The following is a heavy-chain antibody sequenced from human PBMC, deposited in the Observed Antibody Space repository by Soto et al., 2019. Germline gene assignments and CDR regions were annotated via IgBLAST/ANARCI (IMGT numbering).Heavy chain of an antibody. CDR2: IYSSGST. CDR3: ARGSTWYGAHY. D-gene: IGHD6-13*01. CDR1: GDSIVTSDYF. J-gene: IGHJ4*02. V-gene: IGHV4-39*01. Sequence: PSETLSLTCTVSGDSIVTSDYFWDWIRQPPGKGLEWIGSIYSSGSTYYSPSLKGRLTISIDTSRNQFSLNLSSVTAADTAVYYCARGSTWYGAHYWGQGTLVTVSS.